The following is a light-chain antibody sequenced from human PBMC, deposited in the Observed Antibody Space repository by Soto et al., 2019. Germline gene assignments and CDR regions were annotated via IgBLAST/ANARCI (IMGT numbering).Light chain of an antibody. CDR2: EVS. V-gene: IGLV2-14*01. J-gene: IGLJ2*01. CDR3: TSYTSSTTSV. Sequence: QSALTQPASVSGSPGQSITISCTGTSSDVGRYNYVSWYQQHPGKAPKLMIYEVSNRPSGVSNRFSASKSGNTASLTISGLQSEDEADYYCTSYTSSTTSVFGAGTKLTVL. CDR1: SSDVGRYNY.